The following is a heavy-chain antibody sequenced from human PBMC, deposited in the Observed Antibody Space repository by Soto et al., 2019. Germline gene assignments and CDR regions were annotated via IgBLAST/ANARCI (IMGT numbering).Heavy chain of an antibody. Sequence: QVQLQESGPGLVKPSQTLSLTCTVSGGSITSGGYYWSWTRQHPGKGLERIGYIYYSGFTSYNPSLTSRVTISVATSKHQFSLKPSSVTAAATAVYYWARRVFPWGQGTLVTVSS. CDR1: GGSITSGGYY. V-gene: IGHV4-31*03. CDR3: ARRVFP. J-gene: IGHJ5*02. CDR2: IYYSGFT.